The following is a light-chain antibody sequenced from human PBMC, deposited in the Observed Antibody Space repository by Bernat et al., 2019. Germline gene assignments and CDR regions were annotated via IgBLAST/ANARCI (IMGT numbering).Light chain of an antibody. Sequence: DIQMTQSPSSLSASVGDRVTITCRASQGIRNSLAWYQQKPGKVPKLLIYAASTLQSVVPSRFSGSGSGTDFSLTISSLQPDDVATYYCQKFNSAPWTFGQGTKVEIK. CDR1: QGIRNS. CDR3: QKFNSAPWT. J-gene: IGKJ1*01. V-gene: IGKV1-27*01. CDR2: AAS.